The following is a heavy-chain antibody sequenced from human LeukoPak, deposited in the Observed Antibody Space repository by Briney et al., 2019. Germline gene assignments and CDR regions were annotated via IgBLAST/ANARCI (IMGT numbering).Heavy chain of an antibody. D-gene: IGHD1-14*01. J-gene: IGHJ4*02. CDR2: INPKSGDT. CDR3: ARVRDVTGLLY. CDR1: GYTFTDYF. Sequence: ASVKVFCKASGYTFTDYFLHWVRQAPGRGLEWMAWINPKSGDTKYTQNLQGRVTVTRDTSISTLSMELSRLISDDTAVYYCARVRDVTGLLYWGQGTLVTVSS. V-gene: IGHV1-2*02.